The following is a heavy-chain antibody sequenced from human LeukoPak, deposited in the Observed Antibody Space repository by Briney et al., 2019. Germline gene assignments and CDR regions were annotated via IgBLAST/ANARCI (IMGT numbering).Heavy chain of an antibody. CDR2: ISDSGGST. D-gene: IGHD6-19*01. V-gene: IGHV3-23*01. J-gene: IGHJ3*02. Sequence: GXLRLSCAASGFAFSSYAMSWVRQAPGKGLEWVSAISDSGGSTYYADSVKGGSTISRDNYKNTLYLQMNSLRAEDTAVYYCAATGYSSGSDAFDIWGQGTMVTVSS. CDR1: GFAFSSYA. CDR3: AATGYSSGSDAFDI.